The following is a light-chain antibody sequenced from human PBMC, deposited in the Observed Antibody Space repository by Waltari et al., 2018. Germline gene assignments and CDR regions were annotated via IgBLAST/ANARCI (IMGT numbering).Light chain of an antibody. CDR1: ALPKQY. Sequence: SYELTQPPSVSVSPGQTARITCSGDALPKQYAYWYQQKPGQAPVLVIYKGSERPAGMPERFSGASSGTTVTLTISGVQAEDEADYYCQSADSSGTYVVFGGGTKLTVL. J-gene: IGLJ2*01. CDR3: QSADSSGTYVV. V-gene: IGLV3-25*03. CDR2: KGS.